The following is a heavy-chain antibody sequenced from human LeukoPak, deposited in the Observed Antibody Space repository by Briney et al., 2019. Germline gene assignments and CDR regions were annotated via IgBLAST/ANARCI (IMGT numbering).Heavy chain of an antibody. Sequence: PSETLSLTCTVSGGSISSSSYYWGWIRQPPGKGLEWIGSIYYSGSTYYNPSLKSRVTISVDTSKNQFSLKLSSVTAADTAVYYCARLASAVAAAANDYWGQGTLVTVSS. J-gene: IGHJ4*02. D-gene: IGHD6-13*01. CDR1: GGSISSSSYY. V-gene: IGHV4-39*07. CDR2: IYYSGST. CDR3: ARLASAVAAAANDY.